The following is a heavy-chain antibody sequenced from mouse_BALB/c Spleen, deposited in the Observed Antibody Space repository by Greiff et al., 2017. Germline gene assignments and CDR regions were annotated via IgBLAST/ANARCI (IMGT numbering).Heavy chain of an antibody. D-gene: IGHD2-10*02. V-gene: IGHV5-12-1*01. J-gene: IGHJ2*01. Sequence: DVKLVESGGGLVKPGGSLKLSCAASGFAFSSYDMSWVRQTPEKRLEWVAYISSGGGSTYYPDTVKGRFTISRDNAKNTLYLQMSSLKSEDTALYYCARRYGQYYFDYWGQGTTLTVSS. CDR3: ARRYGQYYFDY. CDR2: ISSGGGST. CDR1: GFAFSSYD.